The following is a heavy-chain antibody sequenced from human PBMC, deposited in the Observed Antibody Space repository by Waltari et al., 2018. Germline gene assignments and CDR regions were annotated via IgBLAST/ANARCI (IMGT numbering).Heavy chain of an antibody. J-gene: IGHJ3*02. CDR2: ISDSGST. Sequence: QVQLQESGPGLVKPSETLSLTCTVSGTSISNYYWTWIRQPPGKGLEWIGYISDSGSTYYNPSLKSRVTISVDTSKNQFSLRLSSVTAADTAVYYCARPYSNRLIDGFEIWGQGTMVTVSS. D-gene: IGHD6-13*01. CDR3: ARPYSNRLIDGFEI. CDR1: GTSISNYY. V-gene: IGHV4-4*08.